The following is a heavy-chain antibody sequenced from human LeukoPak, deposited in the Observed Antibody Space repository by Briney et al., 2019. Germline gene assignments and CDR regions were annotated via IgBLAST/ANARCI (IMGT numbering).Heavy chain of an antibody. V-gene: IGHV3-23*01. CDR2: ISGSGGST. CDR1: GFTFSSYA. Sequence: PGGSLRLSCAASGFTFSSYAMSSVRQAPGKGLEWVPAISGSGGSTYYADSVKGRFTISRNNSKNTLYLQMNSLRAEDTAVYYCAKGRTLYYYYYMDVWGKGTTVTVSS. J-gene: IGHJ6*03. CDR3: AKGRTLYYYYYMDV. D-gene: IGHD1/OR15-1a*01.